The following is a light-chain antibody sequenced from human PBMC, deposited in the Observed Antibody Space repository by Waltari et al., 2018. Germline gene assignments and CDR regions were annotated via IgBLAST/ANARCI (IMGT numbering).Light chain of an antibody. V-gene: IGKV6-21*02. CDR2: YIS. CDR3: HQSSSLPWT. CDR1: QSIGSS. Sequence: EIVLTQSPDFQSVTPEEKVTITCRASQSIGSSLHWYQQKPEQSPKLFIKYISQSISGVPSRFSGSGSGTDFNLTINSLEVEDAATYYCHQSSSLPWTFGQGTKVAIK. J-gene: IGKJ1*01.